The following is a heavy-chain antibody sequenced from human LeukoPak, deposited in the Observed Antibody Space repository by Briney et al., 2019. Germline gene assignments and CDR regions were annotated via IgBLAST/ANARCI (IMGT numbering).Heavy chain of an antibody. CDR1: GFSLSNHW. CDR3: ARGLYGLDV. CDR2: INVDGSEK. V-gene: IGHV3-7*01. Sequence: GGSLRPSCAASGFSLSNHWVTWVRQAPGKGPEWVAHINVDGSEKDFLDSVRGRFTISRDNSKNSVYLQMNTLRVEDTAVYHCARGLYGLDVWGQGTTVTVSS. J-gene: IGHJ6*02.